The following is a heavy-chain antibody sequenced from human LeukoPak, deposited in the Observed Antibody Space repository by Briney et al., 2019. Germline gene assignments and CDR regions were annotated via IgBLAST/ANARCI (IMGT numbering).Heavy chain of an antibody. V-gene: IGHV1-2*02. J-gene: IGHJ4*02. D-gene: IGHD4-4*01. CDR1: GYTFTGYY. Sequence: ASVKVSCKASGYTFTGYYMHCVRQAPGQGLEWMGWINPNSGGTNYAQKFQGRVTMTRDTSISTAYMELSRLRSDDTAVYYCARERGRPTVLDYWGQGNLVTVSS. CDR2: INPNSGGT. CDR3: ARERGRPTVLDY.